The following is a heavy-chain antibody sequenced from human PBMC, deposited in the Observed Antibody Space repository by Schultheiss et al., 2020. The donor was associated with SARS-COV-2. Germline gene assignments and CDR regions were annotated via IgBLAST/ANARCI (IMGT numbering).Heavy chain of an antibody. J-gene: IGHJ6*02. CDR2: ISSNGGST. V-gene: IGHV3-64*04. CDR1: GFTFSSYA. CDR3: AKDHLEAYYDSSGYPYGMDV. Sequence: GESLKISCSASGFTFSSYAMHWVRQAPGKGLEYVSAISSNGGSTYYADSVKGRFTISRDNSKNTLYLQMNSLRADDTAVYYCAKDHLEAYYDSSGYPYGMDVWGRGTTVTVAS. D-gene: IGHD3-22*01.